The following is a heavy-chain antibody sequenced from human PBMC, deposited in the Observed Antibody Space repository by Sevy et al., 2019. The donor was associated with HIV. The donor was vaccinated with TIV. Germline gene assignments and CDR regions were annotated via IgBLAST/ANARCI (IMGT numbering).Heavy chain of an antibody. CDR3: TTGNFYDSSGYYMGAFDI. J-gene: IGHJ3*02. CDR2: IKSKTDGGTT. Sequence: GGSLRLSCAASAFTFSNAWMSWVRQAPGKGLEWVGRIKSKTDGGTTDYAAPVKGRFTISRDDSKNTLYLQMNSLKTEDTAVYYCTTGNFYDSSGYYMGAFDIWGQGTMVTVSS. V-gene: IGHV3-15*01. CDR1: AFTFSNAW. D-gene: IGHD3-22*01.